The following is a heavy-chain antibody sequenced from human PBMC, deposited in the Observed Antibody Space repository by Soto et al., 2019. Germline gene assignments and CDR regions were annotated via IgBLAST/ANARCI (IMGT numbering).Heavy chain of an antibody. Sequence: GGSLRLSCEASGFPFSDYHMSWIRQPPGKGLEWVSYISNSGTSIYYADSVKGRFTISRDNAENSLYLQMNSLRAEDTALYYCARRGYSSIWSSFDPSGQGTLVTVSS. D-gene: IGHD6-13*01. V-gene: IGHV3-11*01. CDR2: ISNSGTSI. CDR1: GFPFSDYH. J-gene: IGHJ5*02. CDR3: ARRGYSSIWSSFDP.